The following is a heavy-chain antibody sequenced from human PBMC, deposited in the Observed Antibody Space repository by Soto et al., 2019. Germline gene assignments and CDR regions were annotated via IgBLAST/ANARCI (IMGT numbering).Heavy chain of an antibody. D-gene: IGHD3-9*01. CDR3: ARDHAGDSSPYDILTGYNYYGMDV. V-gene: IGHV1-69*13. CDR2: IIPIFGTA. CDR1: GGTFSSYA. J-gene: IGHJ6*02. Sequence: SVKVSCKASGGTFSSYAISWVRQAPGQGLEWMGGIIPIFGTANYAQKFQGRVTITADESTSTAYMELSSLRSEDTAVYYCARDHAGDSSPYDILTGYNYYGMDVWGQ.